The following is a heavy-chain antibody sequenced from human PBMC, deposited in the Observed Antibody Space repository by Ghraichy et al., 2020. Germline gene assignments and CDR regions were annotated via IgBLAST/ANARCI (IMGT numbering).Heavy chain of an antibody. CDR1: GDSISSSSYH. V-gene: IGHV4-39*01. CDR2: IQYRGST. J-gene: IGHJ6*02. D-gene: IGHD2-2*01. Sequence: SETLSLTCVVSGDSISSSSYHWAWIRQSPGKGLEWIGSIQYRGSTIYDTSLQSRLTISVDTSKNQISLRLRSVTAADTAVYYCARHSRVPPQYHYYGMDVWGPGTRLTVS. CDR3: ARHSRVPPQYHYYGMDV.